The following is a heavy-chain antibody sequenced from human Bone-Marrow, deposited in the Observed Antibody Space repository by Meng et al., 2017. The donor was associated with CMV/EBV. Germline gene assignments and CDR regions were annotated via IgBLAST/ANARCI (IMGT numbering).Heavy chain of an antibody. CDR3: ARVTARDAFDI. CDR1: GFTFSSYD. CDR2: IGTAGDT. V-gene: IGHV3-13*01. J-gene: IGHJ3*02. D-gene: IGHD5-18*01. Sequence: GGSLRLSCAASGFTFSSYDMHWVRQATGKGLECVSAIGTAGDTYYPGSVKGRLTISRENAKNSLYIQMNSLRAGDTAVYYCARVTARDAFDIWGQGTMVTVSS.